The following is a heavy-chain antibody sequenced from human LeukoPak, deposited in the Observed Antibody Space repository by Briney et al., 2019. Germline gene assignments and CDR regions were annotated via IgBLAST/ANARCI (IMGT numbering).Heavy chain of an antibody. CDR1: GFTFDDYG. CDR2: INWNGSST. CDR3: ARSVGYSSSWYVGYFDY. D-gene: IGHD6-13*01. V-gene: IGHV3-20*04. J-gene: IGHJ4*02. Sequence: GGSLRLSCAASGFTFDDYGMSWVRQAPGKGLEWVSGINWNGSSTGYADSVKGRFTISRDNAKNSLYLQMNSLRAEDTALYYCARSVGYSSSWYVGYFDYWGQGTLVTVSS.